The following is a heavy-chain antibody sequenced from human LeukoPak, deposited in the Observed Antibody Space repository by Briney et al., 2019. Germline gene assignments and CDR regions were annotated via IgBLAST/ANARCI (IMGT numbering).Heavy chain of an antibody. CDR3: AKEPLNILDNFYAYYMDA. CDR2: ISNGGGGT. D-gene: IGHD3/OR15-3a*01. J-gene: IGHJ6*03. Sequence: GGSLRLSCAASGFTFSNCAMNWVRQAPGKGLEWVSVISNGGGGTFYADSVKGRFTISRDNSKNTVYLQLNSLRAEDTAAYFCAKEPLNILDNFYAYYMDAWGKGTTVTVSS. V-gene: IGHV3-23*01. CDR1: GFTFSNCA.